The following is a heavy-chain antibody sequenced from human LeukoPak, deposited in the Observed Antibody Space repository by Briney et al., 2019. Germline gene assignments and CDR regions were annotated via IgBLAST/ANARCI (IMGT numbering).Heavy chain of an antibody. V-gene: IGHV4-59*01. Sequence: SETLSLTCTVSGGSISSYYWRWIRQPPGKGLEWIGYIYYSGSTNYNPSLKSRVTISVDTSKNQFSLKLNSVTASDTAVYYCARGIAVAGRGDYFDYWGQGTLVTVSS. J-gene: IGHJ4*02. CDR2: IYYSGST. CDR3: ARGIAVAGRGDYFDY. CDR1: GGSISSYY. D-gene: IGHD6-19*01.